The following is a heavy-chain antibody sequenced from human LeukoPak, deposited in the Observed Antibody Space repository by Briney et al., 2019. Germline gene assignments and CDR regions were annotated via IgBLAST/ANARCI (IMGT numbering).Heavy chain of an antibody. CDR3: ARFPGLYYGMDV. J-gene: IGHJ6*02. CDR1: GGSISSSSYY. V-gene: IGHV4-39*01. Sequence: SATLSLTCTVSGGSISSSSYYWGWIRQPPGKGLEWIGSIYYSGSTYYNPSLKSRVTISVGTSKNQFSLRLSSVTAADTAVYYCARFPGLYYGMDVWGQGTTVTVSS. D-gene: IGHD3-16*01. CDR2: IYYSGST.